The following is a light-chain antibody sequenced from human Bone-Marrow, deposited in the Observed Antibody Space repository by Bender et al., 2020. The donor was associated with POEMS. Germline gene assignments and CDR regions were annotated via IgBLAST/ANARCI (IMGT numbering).Light chain of an antibody. Sequence: QSALTQPPSASGAPGQSVTISCTGTSSDVGGYNYVSWYQQHPGKPPKLIIYEVSERHPGVADRLSGSKSGSPASLAVSVLQAGVVADFFCGSYAVNNRYLFVSGTRVTVL. CDR1: SSDVGGYNY. CDR2: EVS. V-gene: IGLV2-8*01. CDR3: GSYAVNNRYL. J-gene: IGLJ1*01.